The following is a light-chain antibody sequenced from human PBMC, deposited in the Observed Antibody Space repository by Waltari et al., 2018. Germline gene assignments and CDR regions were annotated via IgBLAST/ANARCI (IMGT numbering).Light chain of an antibody. J-gene: IGKJ2*01. Sequence: DIVMTQSPDSLAVSLGERATINCKSSQSVLYSSNNKNYLAWYQQKPGQPPKLLIYWASTRESGVHDRFSGSGSGKDFTLTISSLQAEDVAVYYCQQYYSTPYTFGQGTKLEIK. CDR1: QSVLYSSNNKNY. CDR2: WAS. CDR3: QQYYSTPYT. V-gene: IGKV4-1*01.